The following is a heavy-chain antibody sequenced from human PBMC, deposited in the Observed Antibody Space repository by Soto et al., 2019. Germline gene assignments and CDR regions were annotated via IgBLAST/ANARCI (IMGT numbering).Heavy chain of an antibody. CDR2: ISSSSSYI. CDR1: GFTFSSYS. CDR3: ARIQLWSPYYFDY. Sequence: GGSLRLSCAASGFTFSSYSMNWVRQAPGKGLEWVSSISSSSSYIYYADSVKGRFTISRDNAKNSLYLQVNSLRAEDTAVYYCARIQLWSPYYFDYWGQGTLVTVSS. J-gene: IGHJ4*02. V-gene: IGHV3-21*01. D-gene: IGHD5-18*01.